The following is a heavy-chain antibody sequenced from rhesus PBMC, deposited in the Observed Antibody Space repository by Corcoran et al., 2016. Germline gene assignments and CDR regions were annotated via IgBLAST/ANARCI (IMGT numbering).Heavy chain of an antibody. D-gene: IGHD6S26*01. CDR2: IGCSIGST. V-gene: IGHV4-127*01. CDR1: GYSIISGYG. CDR3: ARDSRQRLVRTGLDS. J-gene: IGHJ6*01. Sequence: QLQESGPGLVKPSETLSLTCAVSGYSIISGYGWGWIRQPPGKGLELIGYIGCSIGSTNYNPPPQSRVTISKDTSKNQFSLKLSSVTAADTAVYYCARDSRQRLVRTGLDSWGQGVVVTVSS.